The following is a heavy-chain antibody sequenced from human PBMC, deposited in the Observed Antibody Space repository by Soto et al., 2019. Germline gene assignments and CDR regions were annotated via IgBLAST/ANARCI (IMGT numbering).Heavy chain of an antibody. J-gene: IGHJ4*02. Sequence: PSETLSLTCAVYRGSFSGYYWSWIRQPPGKGLEWIGEINHSGSTNYNPSLKSRVTISVDTSKNQFSLKLSSVTAADTAVYYCARCLWFGQFKKFDYWGQGTLVTVSS. CDR3: ARCLWFGQFKKFDY. CDR1: RGSFSGYY. CDR2: INHSGST. D-gene: IGHD3-10*01. V-gene: IGHV4-34*01.